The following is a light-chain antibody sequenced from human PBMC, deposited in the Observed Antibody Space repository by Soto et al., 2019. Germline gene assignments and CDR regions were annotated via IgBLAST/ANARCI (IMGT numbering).Light chain of an antibody. J-gene: IGLJ3*02. CDR3: QSYDSSLSGWV. CDR1: SSDVGGYHY. CDR2: EVS. Sequence: QSALTQPPSASGSPGQSVTISCTGTSSDVGGYHYVSWYQQHPGKAPKLMIYEVSKRPSGVPDRFSGSKSGNTASLTVSGLQAEDEADYYCQSYDSSLSGWVFGGGTQLTVL. V-gene: IGLV2-8*01.